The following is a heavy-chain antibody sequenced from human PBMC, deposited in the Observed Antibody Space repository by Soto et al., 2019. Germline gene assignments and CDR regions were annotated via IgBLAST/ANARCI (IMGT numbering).Heavy chain of an antibody. J-gene: IGHJ5*02. CDR1: GGSISSGGHY. V-gene: IGHV4-31*03. Sequence: SETLSLTCTVSGGSISSGGHYWSWIRQHPGKGLEWIGYIYYSGSTYYNPSLKSRVTISVDTSKNQFSLKLSSVTAADTAVYYCARETGGHYDSSGYPSVGWFDPWGQRTLVTVSS. CDR3: ARETGGHYDSSGYPSVGWFDP. D-gene: IGHD3-22*01. CDR2: IYYSGST.